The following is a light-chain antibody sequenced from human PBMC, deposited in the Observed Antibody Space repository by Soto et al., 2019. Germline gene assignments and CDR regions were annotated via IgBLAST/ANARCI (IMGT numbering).Light chain of an antibody. CDR1: QSISSY. Sequence: DIQMTQSPSSLSASVGDRVTITFRASQSISSYLNWYQQTQGKAPKILIYAASSLQSGVPSRFSGIRSGTECTLPLASLQPDDFETYYCQQYETFSGTFGPGTKVDI. V-gene: IGKV1-39*01. CDR2: AAS. J-gene: IGKJ1*01. CDR3: QQYETFSGT.